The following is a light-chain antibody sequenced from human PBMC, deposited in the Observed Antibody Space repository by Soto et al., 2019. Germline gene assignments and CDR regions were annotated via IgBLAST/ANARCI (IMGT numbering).Light chain of an antibody. CDR1: QSVSSY. Sequence: VLKQSPATLSLSTGESLTLSCMASQSVSSYLAWYQQKPGQAPRLLLYDASNRATGIPARFSGSGSGTDLSLTISSLEPEDFAAYYCQQRSNWPQITFGQGTRLEIK. J-gene: IGKJ5*01. CDR3: QQRSNWPQIT. V-gene: IGKV3-11*01. CDR2: DAS.